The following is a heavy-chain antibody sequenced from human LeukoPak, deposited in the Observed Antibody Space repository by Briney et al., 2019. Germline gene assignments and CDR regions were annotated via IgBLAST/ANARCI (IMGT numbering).Heavy chain of an antibody. CDR3: ARSSRELGGYAPWELMPPFDY. V-gene: IGHV3-48*01. Sequence: GGTLRLSCAASGFPFSTYDMSWVRQAPGKGLEWVSYISSSSSTIYYADSVKGRFTISRDNAKNSLYLQMNSLRAEDTAVYYCARSSRELGGYAPWELMPPFDYWGQGTLVTVSS. CDR1: GFPFSTYD. J-gene: IGHJ4*02. CDR2: ISSSSSTI. D-gene: IGHD1-7*01.